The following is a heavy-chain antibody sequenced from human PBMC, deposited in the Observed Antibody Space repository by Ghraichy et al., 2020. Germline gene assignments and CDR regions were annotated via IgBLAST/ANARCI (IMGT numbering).Heavy chain of an antibody. V-gene: IGHV4-59*08. CDR2: IYYSGST. CDR1: GGSISSYY. D-gene: IGHD2-15*01. J-gene: IGHJ4*02. Sequence: SETLSLTCTVSGGSISSYYWSWIRQPPGKGLEWIGYIYYSGSTNYNPSLKSRVTISVDTSKNQFSLKLSSVTAADTAVYYCARRGYSSGSYFDYWGLGTLVTVSS. CDR3: ARRGYSSGSYFDY.